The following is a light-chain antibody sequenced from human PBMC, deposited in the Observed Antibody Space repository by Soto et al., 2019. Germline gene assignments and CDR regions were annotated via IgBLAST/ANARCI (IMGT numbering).Light chain of an antibody. CDR1: QSISSY. CDR3: QQSYSTSRGT. V-gene: IGKV1-39*01. J-gene: IGKJ1*01. Sequence: DIQMTQSPSSLSASVGDRVTITCQASQSISSYLNWYQQKPGKAPKLLIYAASSLQSGVPSRFSGSGSGTDFTLTISSLQPEDFATYYCQQSYSTSRGTFGQGTKVEIK. CDR2: AAS.